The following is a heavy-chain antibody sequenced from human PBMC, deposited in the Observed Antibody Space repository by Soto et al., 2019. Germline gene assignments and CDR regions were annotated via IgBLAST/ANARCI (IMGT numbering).Heavy chain of an antibody. CDR2: INSDGSST. D-gene: IGHD5-12*01. V-gene: IGHV3-74*01. J-gene: IGHJ6*04. CDR3: ARGAPSGYDYMDV. Sequence: GGSLRLSCAASGFTFSSYWMHWVRQAPGKGLVWVSRINSDGSSTSYADSVKGRFTISRDNAKNTLYLQMNSLRAEDTAAYYCARGAPSGYDYMDVWGKGTTVTVSS. CDR1: GFTFSSYW.